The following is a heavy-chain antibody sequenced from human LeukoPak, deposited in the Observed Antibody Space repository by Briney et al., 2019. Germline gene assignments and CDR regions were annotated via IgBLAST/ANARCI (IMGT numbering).Heavy chain of an antibody. D-gene: IGHD2-2*01. J-gene: IGHJ3*02. V-gene: IGHV3-48*01. Sequence: GGSLRPSCAASGFTFSSYSMNWVRQAPGKGLEWVSYISSSSSTIYYADSVKGRFTISRDNAKNSLYLQMNSLRAEDTAVYYCATIVVVPAAPADAFDIWGQGTMVTVSS. CDR3: ATIVVVPAAPADAFDI. CDR1: GFTFSSYS. CDR2: ISSSSSTI.